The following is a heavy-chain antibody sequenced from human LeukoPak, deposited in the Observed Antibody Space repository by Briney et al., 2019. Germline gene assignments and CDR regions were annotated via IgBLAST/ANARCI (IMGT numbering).Heavy chain of an antibody. J-gene: IGHJ4*02. V-gene: IGHV3-7*01. CDR3: ARWRGAQSEFVV. D-gene: IGHD3-3*01. Sequence: GGSLRLSCAASGFNFGDYAMSWARQAPGKGLEWVAHIKEGGRGTFYVDSVKGRFTGSRDDARNTVYLQMNSLRAEDTAVYYCARWRGAQSEFVVWGQGTLVTVSS. CDR2: IKEGGRGT. CDR1: GFNFGDYA.